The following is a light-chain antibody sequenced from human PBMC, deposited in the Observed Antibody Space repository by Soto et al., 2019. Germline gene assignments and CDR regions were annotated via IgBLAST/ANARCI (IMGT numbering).Light chain of an antibody. V-gene: IGKV1D-12*01. CDR2: TTS. CDR3: LQASSFPLT. J-gene: IGKJ4*01. CDR1: QSINIW. Sequence: DLQMTQSPSSVSASVGDRVTITCRASQSINIWLAWYQQKPGKAPRLLIYTTSRLQSGVPSRFSGSGSGTDFTLTISSLQPEDFATYYCLQASSFPLTFGGGTKVEI.